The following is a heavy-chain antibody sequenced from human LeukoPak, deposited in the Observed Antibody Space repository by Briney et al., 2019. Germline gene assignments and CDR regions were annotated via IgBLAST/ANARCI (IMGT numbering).Heavy chain of an antibody. D-gene: IGHD6-6*01. CDR1: GYIFTSYW. V-gene: IGHV5-10-1*01. CDR2: IDPTDSYT. CDR3: ARRGRSSSNFDF. J-gene: IGHJ4*02. Sequence: GESLRISCKGAGYIFTSYWITWVRQMPGKGLEWMGMIDPTDSYTNYSPSFQGHVTISTDKSISTSYLQWSSLKASDTAIYYCARRGRSSSNFDFWGQGTLVTVSS.